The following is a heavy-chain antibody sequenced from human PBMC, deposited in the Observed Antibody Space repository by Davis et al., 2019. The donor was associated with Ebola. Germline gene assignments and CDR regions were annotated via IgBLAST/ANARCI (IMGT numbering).Heavy chain of an antibody. D-gene: IGHD1-1*01. CDR1: GGSFSGYY. CDR3: ARQRYSDY. CDR2: VSGSSGTT. Sequence: ETLSLTCAVYGGSFSGYYWSWIRQPPGKGLEWVSVVSGSSGTTYYADSIKGRFTISRDTSRNTVFLQMNSLRAEDTAVYYCARQRYSDYWGQGTQVTVSS. V-gene: IGHV3-23*01. J-gene: IGHJ4*02.